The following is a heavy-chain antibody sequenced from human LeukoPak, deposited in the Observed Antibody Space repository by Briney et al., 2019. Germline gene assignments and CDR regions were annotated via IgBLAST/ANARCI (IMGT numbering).Heavy chain of an antibody. CDR2: IYTSGGT. V-gene: IGHV4-4*07. CDR3: ARGRYSSSWSPYYFDY. J-gene: IGHJ4*02. CDR1: GGSISSYY. Sequence: SETLSLTCTVSGGSISSYYWSWIRQPAGKGLEWIGRIYTSGGTNYNPSLKSRVTMSVDTSKNQFSLKLSSVTAADTAVYYCARGRYSSSWSPYYFDYWGQGTLVTVSS. D-gene: IGHD6-13*01.